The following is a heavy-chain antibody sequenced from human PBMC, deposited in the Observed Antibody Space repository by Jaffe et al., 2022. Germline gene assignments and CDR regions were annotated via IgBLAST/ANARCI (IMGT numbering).Heavy chain of an antibody. CDR2: IYYSGST. D-gene: IGHD3-3*01. Sequence: QVQLQESGPGLVKPSETLSLTCTVSGGSVSSGSYYWSWIRQPPGKGLEWIGYIYYSGSTNYNPSLKSRVTISVDTSKNQFSLKLSSVTAADTAVYYCAREGRFLEWLSVWSYFDYWGQGTLVTVSS. V-gene: IGHV4-61*01. CDR3: AREGRFLEWLSVWSYFDY. CDR1: GGSVSSGSYY. J-gene: IGHJ4*02.